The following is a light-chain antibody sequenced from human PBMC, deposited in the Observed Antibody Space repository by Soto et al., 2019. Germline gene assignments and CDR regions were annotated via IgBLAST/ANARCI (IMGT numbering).Light chain of an antibody. CDR2: AAS. J-gene: IGKJ3*01. CDR3: QQSYTTLFT. CDR1: QSISNY. Sequence: DIQMTQSPSSLSASVGDRVTITCRASQSISNYLNWYQQKPGKAPKLLIYAASSLQSGVPSRFSGSRYGTDFTLTISSLQPEDCATYSCQQSYTTLFTFGPGTNVDI. V-gene: IGKV1-39*01.